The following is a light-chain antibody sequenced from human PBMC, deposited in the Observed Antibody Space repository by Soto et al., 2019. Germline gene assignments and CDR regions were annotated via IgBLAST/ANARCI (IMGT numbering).Light chain of an antibody. V-gene: IGKV1-17*01. Sequence: DIQMTQFPSSLSASVGDRVTITCRASQGIRNDLAWYQQKTGKAPKRLIYAASSLQSGVPSRFSGSGSGTEFTLAISSLQPEDFATYYCLQYSTYPLTFGQGTKVEIK. CDR1: QGIRND. CDR3: LQYSTYPLT. CDR2: AAS. J-gene: IGKJ1*01.